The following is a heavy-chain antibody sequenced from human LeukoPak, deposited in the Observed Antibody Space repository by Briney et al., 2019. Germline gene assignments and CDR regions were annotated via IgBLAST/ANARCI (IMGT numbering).Heavy chain of an antibody. J-gene: IGHJ3*02. D-gene: IGHD2-21*01. Sequence: SAKVSCKASGGTFSSYAISWVRQAPGQGLEWMGGIIPIFGTANYAQKFQGRVTITADESTSTAYMELSSLRSEDTAVYYCARVRYQVVVIAYDAFDIWGQGTMVTVSS. CDR1: GGTFSSYA. CDR2: IIPIFGTA. V-gene: IGHV1-69*01. CDR3: ARVRYQVVVIAYDAFDI.